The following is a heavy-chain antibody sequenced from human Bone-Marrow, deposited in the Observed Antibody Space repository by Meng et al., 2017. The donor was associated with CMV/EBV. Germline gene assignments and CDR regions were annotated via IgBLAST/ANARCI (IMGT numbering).Heavy chain of an antibody. CDR1: GFTFSTYT. Sequence: GGSLRLSCAASGFTFSTYTLHWVRQAPGKGLEWVAVISYDGITKYYADSVKGRFTISRDNAKNSLYLQMNSLRAEDTAVYYCARDRADIVVVPPSYYYGMDVWGQGTTVTVSS. V-gene: IGHV3-30*04. CDR2: ISYDGITK. CDR3: ARDRADIVVVPPSYYYGMDV. D-gene: IGHD2-2*01. J-gene: IGHJ6*02.